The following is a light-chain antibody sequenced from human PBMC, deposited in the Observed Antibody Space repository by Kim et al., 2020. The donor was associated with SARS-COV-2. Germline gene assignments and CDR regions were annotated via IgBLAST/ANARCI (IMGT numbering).Light chain of an antibody. V-gene: IGKV3-11*01. CDR2: DAS. Sequence: EIVLTQSPATLSLSPGERATLSCRASQSVSSYLAWYQQTPGQAPRLLIYDASNRATGIPARFSGSGSGTDFTLTISSLEPEDFAVYYCQQRSKWPVTFGPGTEVDIK. CDR1: QSVSSY. CDR3: QQRSKWPVT. J-gene: IGKJ3*01.